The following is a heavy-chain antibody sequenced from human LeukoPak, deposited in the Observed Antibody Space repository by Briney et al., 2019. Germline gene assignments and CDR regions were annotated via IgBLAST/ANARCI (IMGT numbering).Heavy chain of an antibody. D-gene: IGHD3-10*01. CDR2: IIPIFGTA. CDR1: GYTFTSYA. V-gene: IGHV1-69*06. CDR3: ARGYYGSGSYYDYYYMDV. Sequence: ASVKVSCKASGYTFTSYAMHWVRQAPGQRLEWMGGIIPIFGTANYAQKFQGRVTITADKSTSTAYMELSSLRSEDTAVYYCARGYYGSGSYYDYYYMDVWGKGTTVTVSS. J-gene: IGHJ6*03.